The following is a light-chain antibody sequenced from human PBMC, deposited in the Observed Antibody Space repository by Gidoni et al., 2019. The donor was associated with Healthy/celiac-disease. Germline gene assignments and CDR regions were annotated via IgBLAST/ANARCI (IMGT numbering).Light chain of an antibody. J-gene: IGLJ3*02. Sequence: SSELTQDPAVSVALGQTVRITCQGDSLRSYYASWYQQKPGQAPVLVIYGKNNRPSGIPDRFSGSSSGKTASLTITGAQAEDEADYYCNSRDSSGNQVFGGGTKLTVL. V-gene: IGLV3-19*01. CDR3: NSRDSSGNQV. CDR1: SLRSYY. CDR2: GKN.